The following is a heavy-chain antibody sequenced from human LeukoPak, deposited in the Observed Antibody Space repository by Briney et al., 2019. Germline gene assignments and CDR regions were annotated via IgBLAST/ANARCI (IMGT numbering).Heavy chain of an antibody. Sequence: NSSETLSLTCSIYGGSFSGYYWNWIRQSPGKGLEWIGEINYSGSTNYNPSLKSRVTISVDTSKNQFSLRLRSVTAADTAVYYCARFPCSGDSCYSGIRAFDIWGQGTMVTVSS. J-gene: IGHJ3*02. V-gene: IGHV4-34*01. CDR3: ARFPCSGDSCYSGIRAFDI. CDR2: INYSGST. D-gene: IGHD2-15*01. CDR1: GGSFSGYY.